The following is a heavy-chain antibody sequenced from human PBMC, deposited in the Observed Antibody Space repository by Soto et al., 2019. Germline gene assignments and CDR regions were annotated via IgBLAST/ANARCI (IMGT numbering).Heavy chain of an antibody. Sequence: QVQLQQWGAGLSKPSETLSLTCAVYGGFFSGYYWSWIRQPSGKGLEWIGEINHSGSTNYNPSLKSRVTISVDTSQDQSFLKLSSVTAADTAVYYCASVGTDCSGGSCYQNAEYFQHWGLGTLVTVSS. V-gene: IGHV4-34*01. CDR2: INHSGST. D-gene: IGHD2-15*01. CDR3: ASVGTDCSGGSCYQNAEYFQH. J-gene: IGHJ1*01. CDR1: GGFFSGYY.